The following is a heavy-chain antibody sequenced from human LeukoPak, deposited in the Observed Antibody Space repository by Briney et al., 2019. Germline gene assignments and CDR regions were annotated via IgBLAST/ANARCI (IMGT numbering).Heavy chain of an antibody. CDR2: ISAYNGNT. J-gene: IGHJ3*02. CDR3: ARENYYGNAFDI. V-gene: IGHV1-18*01. D-gene: IGHD3-22*01. Sequence: GASVKVSCKTSGYTFKSYGISWVRQAPGQGLERMGRISAYNGNTYYAQKLQARVTMTTDTSTSTAYMELRSLRSDDTAVYYCARENYYGNAFDIWGQGTMVTVSS. CDR1: GYTFKSYG.